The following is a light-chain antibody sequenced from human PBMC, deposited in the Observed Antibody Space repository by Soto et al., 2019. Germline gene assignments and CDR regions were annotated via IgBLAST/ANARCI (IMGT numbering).Light chain of an antibody. CDR3: QQYDTSPIT. Sequence: EIVLTQSPGILSLSPGERATLSCRASQSVSSDFLAWYQQKPGQAPRLLIYGASTRATGIPDRFRGSGSETDFSLTISRLEPEDVALYYCQQYDTSPITFGHGTRLQIK. V-gene: IGKV3-20*01. CDR2: GAS. CDR1: QSVSSDF. J-gene: IGKJ5*01.